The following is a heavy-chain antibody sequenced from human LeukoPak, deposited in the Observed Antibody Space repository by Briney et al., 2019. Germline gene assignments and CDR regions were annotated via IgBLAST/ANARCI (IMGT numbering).Heavy chain of an antibody. D-gene: IGHD3-10*01. CDR2: INPNSGDT. Sequence: ASVKVSCKTSGYSFTGYLMHWVRQAPGQGLEWMGWINPNSGDTKYAQRFQGRVTMTRGTSINTAYMELRRLTSDDTAVYYCARVPSMIRGVVNYGMDVWGQGTTVTVSS. CDR1: GYSFTGYL. J-gene: IGHJ6*02. V-gene: IGHV1-2*02. CDR3: ARVPSMIRGVVNYGMDV.